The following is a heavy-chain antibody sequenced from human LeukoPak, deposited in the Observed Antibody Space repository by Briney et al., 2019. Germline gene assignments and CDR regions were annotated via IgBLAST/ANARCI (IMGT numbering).Heavy chain of an antibody. CDR1: GFTFSSYA. J-gene: IGHJ4*02. CDR3: ARDPREGFYFDY. CDR2: ISDSGGST. V-gene: IGHV3-23*01. Sequence: GGSLRLSCAASGFTFSSYAMNWVRQAPGKGLEWVSSISDSGGSTYYPDSVKGRFTISRDNSKNTLYLQMNSLRAEDTAVYYCARDPREGFYFDYWGQGTLVTVSS. D-gene: IGHD1-26*01.